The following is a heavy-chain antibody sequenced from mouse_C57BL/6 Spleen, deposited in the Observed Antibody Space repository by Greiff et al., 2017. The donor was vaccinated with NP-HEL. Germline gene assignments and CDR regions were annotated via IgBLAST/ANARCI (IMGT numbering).Heavy chain of an antibody. V-gene: IGHV5-15*01. Sequence: EVMLVESGGGLVQPRGSLKLSCAASGFTFSDYGMAWVRQAPRKGPEWVAFISNLAYSIYYADTVTGRFTISRENAKNTLYLEMSSLRSEDTAMYYCAIQYYGSRGWYCDVWGTGTTVTVAS. CDR1: GFTFSDYG. CDR3: AIQYYGSRGWYCDV. D-gene: IGHD1-1*01. CDR2: ISNLAYSI. J-gene: IGHJ1*03.